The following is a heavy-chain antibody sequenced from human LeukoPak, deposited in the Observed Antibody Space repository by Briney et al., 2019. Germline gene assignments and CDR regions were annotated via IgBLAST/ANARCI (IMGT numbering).Heavy chain of an antibody. CDR2: ISSDGSRI. CDR3: ARDNGRNGFDI. J-gene: IGHJ3*02. CDR1: GFTFSSYW. V-gene: IGHV3-74*01. Sequence: GGSLRLSCAASGFTFSSYWMPWVRQAPGKGLVWVSRISSDGSRISYADSVKGRFTISRDDAKKTLDLQMNSLRAEDTAVYFCARDNGRNGFDIWGQGTMVTVSS.